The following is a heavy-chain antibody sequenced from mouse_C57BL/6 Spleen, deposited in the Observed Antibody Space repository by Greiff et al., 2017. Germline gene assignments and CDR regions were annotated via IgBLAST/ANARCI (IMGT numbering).Heavy chain of an antibody. CDR1: GFTFSDYG. J-gene: IGHJ4*01. CDR2: ISSGSSTI. V-gene: IGHV5-17*01. D-gene: IGHD1-1*01. Sequence: EVKLMESGGGLVKPGGSLKLSCAASGFTFSDYGMHWVRQAPEKGLEWVAYISSGSSTIYYADTVKGRFTISRDNAKNTLFLQMTSLRSEDTAMYYCARPYGSSIYAMDYWGQGTSVTVSS. CDR3: ARPYGSSIYAMDY.